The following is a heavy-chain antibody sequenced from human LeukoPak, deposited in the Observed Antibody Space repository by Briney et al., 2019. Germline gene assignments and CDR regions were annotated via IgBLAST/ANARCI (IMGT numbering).Heavy chain of an antibody. CDR1: GYTFTSYD. CDR2: MNPNSGNT. CDR3: ARAKITMVRGVSTSYYMDV. Sequence: ASVKVSCKASGYTFTSYDINWVRQATGQGLEWMGWMNPNSGNTGYAQKFQGRVTMTRNTSISTAYMELSSLRSEDTAVYYCARAKITMVRGVSTSYYMDVWGKGTTVTISS. D-gene: IGHD3-10*01. V-gene: IGHV1-8*01. J-gene: IGHJ6*03.